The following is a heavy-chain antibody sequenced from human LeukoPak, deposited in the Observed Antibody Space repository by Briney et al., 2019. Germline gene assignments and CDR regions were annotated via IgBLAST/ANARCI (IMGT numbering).Heavy chain of an antibody. Sequence: SETLSLTCAVYGGSFSGYYWSWIRQPPGKGLEWIGEINHSGSTNYNPSLKSRVTISVDTSKNLFSLTLSSGTAADTAVYYCAREGPYCTNGVCYADYWGQGTLVTVSS. CDR1: GGSFSGYY. CDR3: AREGPYCTNGVCYADY. D-gene: IGHD2-8*01. V-gene: IGHV4-34*01. J-gene: IGHJ4*02. CDR2: INHSGST.